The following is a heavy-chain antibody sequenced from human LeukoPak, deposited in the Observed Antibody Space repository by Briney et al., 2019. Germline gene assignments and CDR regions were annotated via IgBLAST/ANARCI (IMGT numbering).Heavy chain of an antibody. D-gene: IGHD3-10*01. CDR1: GYTFTSYG. Sequence: GASVKVSCKASGYTFTSYGISWVRQAPGQGLEWMGWISAYNGKTNYAQKVQGRVTMTTDTSTSTAYMELRSLRSDDTAVYYCARDPRPGLLWFGESPNWFDPWGQGTLVTVSS. CDR3: ARDPRPGLLWFGESPNWFDP. CDR2: ISAYNGKT. J-gene: IGHJ5*02. V-gene: IGHV1-18*01.